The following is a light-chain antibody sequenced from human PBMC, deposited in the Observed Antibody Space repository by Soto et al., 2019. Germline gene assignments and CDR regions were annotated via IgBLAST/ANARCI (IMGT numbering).Light chain of an antibody. CDR2: DVS. Sequence: QSVLTQRASVSGSPGQSITISCTGTSSDVGGYNYVSWYQQYPGKAPKVMIYDVSNRPSGVSNRFSGSKSGDTASLTISGLQAEYEVDYYCSSYTRSSTLYVFGTGTKVTVL. CDR3: SSYTRSSTLYV. CDR1: SSDVGGYNY. J-gene: IGLJ1*01. V-gene: IGLV2-14*03.